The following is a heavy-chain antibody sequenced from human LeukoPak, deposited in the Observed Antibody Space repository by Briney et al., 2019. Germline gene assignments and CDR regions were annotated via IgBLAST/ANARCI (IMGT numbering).Heavy chain of an antibody. CDR1: GFTFSSYA. CDR2: ISYDGSNK. J-gene: IGHJ4*02. CDR3: ARDLSSHGWEFDY. D-gene: IGHD6-19*01. Sequence: GRSLRLSCAASGFTFSSYAMHWVRQAPGKGLEWVAVISYDGSNKYYADSVKGRFTISRDNSKNTLYLQMNSLRAEDTTVYYCARDLSSHGWEFDYWGQGTLVTVSS. V-gene: IGHV3-30-3*01.